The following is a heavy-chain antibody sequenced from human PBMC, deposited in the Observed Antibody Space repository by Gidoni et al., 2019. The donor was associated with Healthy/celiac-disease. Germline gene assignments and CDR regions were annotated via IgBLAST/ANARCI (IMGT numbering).Heavy chain of an antibody. Sequence: EVPLVESGGCLIQHGGSLSISCAASGFNVSSNYMSWVRQAPGKGLEWFSVIYSVGSTYYADSVKGRFTISRDNSKNTLYLQMNSLRAEDTAVYYCAMELPDAFDIWGQGTMVTVSS. D-gene: IGHD1-26*01. CDR3: AMELPDAFDI. V-gene: IGHV3-53*01. CDR2: IYSVGST. CDR1: GFNVSSNY. J-gene: IGHJ3*02.